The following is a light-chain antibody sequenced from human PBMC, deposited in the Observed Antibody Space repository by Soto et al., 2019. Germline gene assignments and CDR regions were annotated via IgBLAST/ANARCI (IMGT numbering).Light chain of an antibody. Sequence: DIQXTXXXXTLSASVGDRVTITCRASQSINSWLAWYQQKPGRAPKLLIYKASSLESGGPSRFSGSGSGTEFTLTISSLQPDDFATYYCQQYTSYSTFGQGTKVEIK. CDR3: QQYTSYST. J-gene: IGKJ1*01. CDR1: QSINSW. V-gene: IGKV1-5*03. CDR2: KAS.